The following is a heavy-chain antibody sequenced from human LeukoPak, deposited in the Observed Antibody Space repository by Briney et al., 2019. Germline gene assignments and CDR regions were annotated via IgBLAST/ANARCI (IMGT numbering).Heavy chain of an antibody. CDR1: GFTFSSYS. D-gene: IGHD5-24*01. Sequence: GGSLRLSCAASGFTFSSYSMNWVRQAPGKGLEWVSSISSSSSYIYYADSVKGRFTISRDNAKNSLYLQMNSLRAEDTAVYYCARGRRDGYNIYYYYYMDVWGKGTTVTISS. CDR2: ISSSSSYI. V-gene: IGHV3-21*04. J-gene: IGHJ6*03. CDR3: ARGRRDGYNIYYYYYMDV.